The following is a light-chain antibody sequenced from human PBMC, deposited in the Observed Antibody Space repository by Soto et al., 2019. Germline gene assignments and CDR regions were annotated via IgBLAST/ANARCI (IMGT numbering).Light chain of an antibody. J-gene: IGKJ1*01. CDR3: QQYSYLPPWT. Sequence: EIVLTQSPATLSLSPGERATLSCRASQSVSSSYLAWYQQKPGQAPRLLIYDASNRATGIPDRFSGSGSGTDFTLTISRLEPEDSALYYCQQYSYLPPWTFGQGTKVEI. CDR2: DAS. CDR1: QSVSSSY. V-gene: IGKV3-20*01.